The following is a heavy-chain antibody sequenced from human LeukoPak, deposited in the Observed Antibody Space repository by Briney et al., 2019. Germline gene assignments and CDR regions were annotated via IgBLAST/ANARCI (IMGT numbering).Heavy chain of an antibody. V-gene: IGHV1-8*03. D-gene: IGHD4-23*01. CDR1: GYTFTSYD. J-gene: IGHJ4*02. CDR3: ARGLVDYGGNSIDY. Sequence: GASVKVSCKASGYTFTSYDINWVRQATGQGLEWMGWMNPNSGNTGYAQKFQGRVTITRNTSISTAYMELSSLRSEDTAVYYCARGLVDYGGNSIDYWGQGTLVTVSS. CDR2: MNPNSGNT.